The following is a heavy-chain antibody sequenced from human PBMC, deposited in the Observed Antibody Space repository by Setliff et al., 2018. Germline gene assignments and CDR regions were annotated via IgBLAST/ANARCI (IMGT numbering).Heavy chain of an antibody. CDR2: IYTSWNT. V-gene: IGHV4-61*09. CDR3: ARVTGFFYVDA. D-gene: IGHD3-3*01. CDR1: GGSVGSDFSY. J-gene: IGHJ6*03. Sequence: PSETLSLTCTVSGGSVGSDFSYWTWIRQPAGKGLEWIGQIYTSWNTNYNPSLQSRVTISLDASKNQFSLRLSSVTAADTAVYYCARVTGFFYVDAWGKGTTVTVS.